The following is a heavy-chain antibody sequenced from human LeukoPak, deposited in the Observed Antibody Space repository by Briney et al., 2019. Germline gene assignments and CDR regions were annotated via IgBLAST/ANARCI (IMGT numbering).Heavy chain of an antibody. Sequence: SEALSLTCTVSGGSISSHFWSWIRQPPGKGLEWIAYIYYSGSTDYSGSTDYNPSLKSRVTISVDTSKKQFSLKLSSVTAGDTAVYYCARQTMTTADAFDIWGQGTMVTVSS. V-gene: IGHV4-59*08. CDR2: IYYSGSTDYSGST. D-gene: IGHD4-17*01. CDR3: ARQTMTTADAFDI. CDR1: GGSISSHF. J-gene: IGHJ3*02.